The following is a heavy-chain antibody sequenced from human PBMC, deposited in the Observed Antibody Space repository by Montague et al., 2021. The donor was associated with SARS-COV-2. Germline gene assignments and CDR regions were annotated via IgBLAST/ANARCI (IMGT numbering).Heavy chain of an antibody. J-gene: IGHJ4*02. D-gene: IGHD1-26*01. CDR2: IYSGGST. CDR1: GFTVSSNY. V-gene: IGHV3-66*01. CDR3: ARERRVSGSYPFDY. Sequence: SLRLSCAASGFTVSSNYMSWVRQAPGKGLEWVSVIYSGGSTYYADSVKGRFTLSRDNSKNTLYMEMNSLRVEDTAVYYCARERRVSGSYPFDYWGQGTLVTVSS.